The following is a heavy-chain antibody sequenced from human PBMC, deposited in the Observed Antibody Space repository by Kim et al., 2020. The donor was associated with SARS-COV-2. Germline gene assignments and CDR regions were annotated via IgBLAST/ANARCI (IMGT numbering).Heavy chain of an antibody. CDR2: ISYDGSNK. CDR3: ARDGVPAAMREAGWFDP. V-gene: IGHV3-30-3*01. Sequence: GGSLRLSCAASGFTFSSYAMHWVRQAPGKGLEWVAVISYDGSNKYYADSVKGRFTISRDNSKNTLYLQMNSLRAEDTAVYYCARDGVPAAMREAGWFDPWGQGTLVTVSS. CDR1: GFTFSSYA. J-gene: IGHJ5*02. D-gene: IGHD2-2*01.